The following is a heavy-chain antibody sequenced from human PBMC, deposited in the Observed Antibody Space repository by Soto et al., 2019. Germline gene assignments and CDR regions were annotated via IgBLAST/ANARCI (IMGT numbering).Heavy chain of an antibody. Sequence: ASVKVSCKASGYTFTSYGISCVRPAPGQGLEWMGWISAYNGNTNYAQKLQGRVTMTTDTSTSTAYMELRSLRSDDTAVYYCAREDDSSGWYGSFDIWGQGTMVTVSS. J-gene: IGHJ3*02. CDR1: GYTFTSYG. CDR2: ISAYNGNT. V-gene: IGHV1-18*01. D-gene: IGHD6-19*01. CDR3: AREDDSSGWYGSFDI.